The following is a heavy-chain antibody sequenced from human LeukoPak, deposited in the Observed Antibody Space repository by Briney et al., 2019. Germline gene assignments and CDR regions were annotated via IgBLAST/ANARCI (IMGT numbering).Heavy chain of an antibody. CDR1: GFTFSTYG. CDR2: VHYDGNDK. V-gene: IGHV3-30*02. Sequence: GGSLRLSCAASGFTFSTYGMHWVRQAPGKGLEWVAFVHYDGNDKYYADSVKGRFTISRDNSKNTVSLQMSSLRAEDTAVYYCARVGLNDYGSGTYADYWGQGTLVTVSS. J-gene: IGHJ4*02. CDR3: ARVGLNDYGSGTYADY. D-gene: IGHD3-10*01.